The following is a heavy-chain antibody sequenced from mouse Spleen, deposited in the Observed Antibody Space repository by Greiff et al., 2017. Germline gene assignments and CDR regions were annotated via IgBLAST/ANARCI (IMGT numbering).Heavy chain of an antibody. Sequence: EVQRVESGGGLVKPGGSLKLSCAASGFTFSSYTMSWVRQTPEKRLEWVAYISNGGGSTYYPDTVKGRFTISRDNAKNTLYLQMSSLKSEDTAMYYCARQGTGKGAWFAYWGQGTLVTVSA. CDR3: ARQGTGKGAWFAY. CDR1: GFTFSSYT. V-gene: IGHV5-12-2*01. J-gene: IGHJ3*01. D-gene: IGHD4-1*01. CDR2: ISNGGGST.